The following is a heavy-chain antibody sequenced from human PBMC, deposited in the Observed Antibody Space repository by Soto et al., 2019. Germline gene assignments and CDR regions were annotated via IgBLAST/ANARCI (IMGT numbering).Heavy chain of an antibody. CDR3: ARATPGYPGRAFQI. D-gene: IGHD2-15*01. Sequence: PSETLSLTCTVFEGSINCIPDYWGSIHQPPGKEPQWIASVHYTASTTYYNPSLKSRVTISVDTSKNQFSLNLRSVTAADTAIYYCARATPGYPGRAFQIWGQGKMVTVSS. CDR1: EGSINCIPDY. V-gene: IGHV4-39*02. J-gene: IGHJ3*02. CDR2: VHYTAST.